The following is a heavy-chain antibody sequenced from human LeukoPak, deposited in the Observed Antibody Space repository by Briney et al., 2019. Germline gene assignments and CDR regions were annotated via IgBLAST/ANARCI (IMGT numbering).Heavy chain of an antibody. CDR3: TKESATGSRYSLDY. V-gene: IGHV3-30*18. Sequence: PGTSLRLSCAASGFTFSSHGIHWVRQAPGKGLEWVAVVSSDGGTTYYADSVKGRFTISRDNSKNTLYLQMNSLRGEDTAIYYCTKESATGSRYSLDYWGQGTLVTVSS. CDR1: GFTFSSHG. CDR2: VSSDGGTT. D-gene: IGHD2-15*01. J-gene: IGHJ4*02.